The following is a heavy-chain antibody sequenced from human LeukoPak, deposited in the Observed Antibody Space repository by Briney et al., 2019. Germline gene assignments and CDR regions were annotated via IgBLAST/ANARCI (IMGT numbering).Heavy chain of an antibody. CDR3: ASQGGNGDYGYYFDY. J-gene: IGHJ4*02. D-gene: IGHD4-17*01. CDR1: GYTFTGYY. Sequence: ASVKVSCKASGYTFTGYYMHWVRQAPGKGLKWMGWINPNSGGTNYAQKFQGRVTMTRDTSISTAYMELSRLRSDDTAVYYCASQGGNGDYGYYFDYWGQGTLVTVSS. V-gene: IGHV1-2*02. CDR2: INPNSGGT.